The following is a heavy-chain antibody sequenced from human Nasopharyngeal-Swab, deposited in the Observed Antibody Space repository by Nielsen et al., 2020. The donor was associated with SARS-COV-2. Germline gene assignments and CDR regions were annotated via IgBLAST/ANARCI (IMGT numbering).Heavy chain of an antibody. Sequence: GGSLKISCAASGFTFSSYDMHWVRQATGKSLEWVSGIHSAGDTYYPGSVKGRFTISRENAKNSLYLQMNSLRAEDTAVYYCARATSNGWYIYYFDYWGLGTLVTVSS. V-gene: IGHV3-13*01. D-gene: IGHD6-19*01. J-gene: IGHJ4*02. CDR2: IHSAGDT. CDR1: GFTFSSYD. CDR3: ARATSNGWYIYYFDY.